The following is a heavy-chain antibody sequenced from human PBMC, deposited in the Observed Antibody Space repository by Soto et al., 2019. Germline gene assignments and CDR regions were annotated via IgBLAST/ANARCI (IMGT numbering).Heavy chain of an antibody. CDR1: GFTFSSYG. CDR2: ISYDGSNK. CDR3: AKVREVVYYYGMDV. V-gene: IGHV3-30*18. J-gene: IGHJ6*02. D-gene: IGHD2-21*01. Sequence: QVQLVESGGGVVQPGRSLRLSCAASGFTFSSYGMHRVRQAPGKGLEWVAVISYDGSNKYYAESVKGRFTISRDNSKNTLYLQMNSLRAEDTAVYYCAKVREVVYYYGMDVWGQGTTVTVSS.